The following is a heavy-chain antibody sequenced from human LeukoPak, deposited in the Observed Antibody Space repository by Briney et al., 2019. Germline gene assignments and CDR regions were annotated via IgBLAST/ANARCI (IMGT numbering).Heavy chain of an antibody. D-gene: IGHD3-10*01. CDR3: ARDRGYGSGTYLY. CDR1: GFTFSSRDW. CDR2: IKQDGSEK. Sequence: PGGSLRLSCVASGFTFSSRDWMTWVRQAPGKGLEWVANIKQDGSEKNYVDSVKGRFTISRDNAKNSLYLQMNSLRAEDTAVYYCARDRGYGSGTYLYWGQGTLVTVSS. V-gene: IGHV3-7*01. J-gene: IGHJ4*02.